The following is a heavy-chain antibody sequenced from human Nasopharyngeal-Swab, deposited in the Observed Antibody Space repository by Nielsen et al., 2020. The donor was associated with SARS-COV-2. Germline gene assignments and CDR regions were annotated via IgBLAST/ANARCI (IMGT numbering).Heavy chain of an antibody. Sequence: LETLSLTCSVSGGSISSYYWNWIRQSPGKGLEWIGYFFHSGGTNYNPSFKSRVTISIDTSNNQVSLKLSSVTAADTAVYYCARKASSSWYSGWFDPWGQGTLVTVSS. J-gene: IGHJ5*02. V-gene: IGHV4-59*13. CDR1: GGSISSYY. CDR2: FFHSGGT. CDR3: ARKASSSWYSGWFDP. D-gene: IGHD6-13*01.